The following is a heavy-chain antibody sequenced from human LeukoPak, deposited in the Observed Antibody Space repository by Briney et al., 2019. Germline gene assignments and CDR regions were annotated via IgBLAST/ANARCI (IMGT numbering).Heavy chain of an antibody. CDR1: GFTFSTSW. CDR3: ARDGHTTGYPNFYFDY. CDR2: IGSSGSPI. J-gene: IGHJ4*02. Sequence: GGSLRLSCAASGFTFSTSWMSWVRQAPGKGLEWVSYIGSSGSPIYYADSVKGRFTIFRDNSKNTLALQVDSLRTEDTAVYYCARDGHTTGYPNFYFDYWGQGTLVTLSS. D-gene: IGHD3-9*01. V-gene: IGHV3-48*01.